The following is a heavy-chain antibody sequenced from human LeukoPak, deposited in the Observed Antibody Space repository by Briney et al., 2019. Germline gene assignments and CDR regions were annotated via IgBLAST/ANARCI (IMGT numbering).Heavy chain of an antibody. CDR2: IYPGDSDT. CDR1: RYSFTSYW. V-gene: IGHV5-51*01. D-gene: IGHD3-16*02. Sequence: GESLKISCKGSRYSFTSYWIGWVRQMPGKGLEWMGIIYPGDSDTRYSPSFQGQVTISADKSISTACLQWSSLKASDTAMYYCARRDLLRLGGLSSFDYWGQGTLVTVSS. CDR3: ARRDLLRLGGLSSFDY. J-gene: IGHJ4*02.